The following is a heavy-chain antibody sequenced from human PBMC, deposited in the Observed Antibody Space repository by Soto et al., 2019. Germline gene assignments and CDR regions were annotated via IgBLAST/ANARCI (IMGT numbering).Heavy chain of an antibody. D-gene: IGHD1-26*01. J-gene: IGHJ3*02. Sequence: PSETLSLTCNVSGDSIGTYYWTWIRQPPGKGLEWIAYMYYRGSINYNPSLKSRVTISVDTSKNQFSLKLRSVTAADTAIYYCARLKWDLLPAGFDIWGQGTLVTVS. CDR3: ARLKWDLLPAGFDI. V-gene: IGHV4-59*01. CDR1: GDSIGTYY. CDR2: MYYRGSI.